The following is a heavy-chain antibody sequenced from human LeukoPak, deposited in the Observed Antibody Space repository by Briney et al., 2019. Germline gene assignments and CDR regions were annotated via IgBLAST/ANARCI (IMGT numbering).Heavy chain of an antibody. CDR1: GFTFSSYG. Sequence: GGSLRLSCAASGFTFSSYGMNWVRQAPGKGLEWVSYISSSSTIYYADSVKGRFTISRDNAKNSLYLQMNSLRDEDTAVYYCARDGTFDIWGQGTMVTVSS. CDR3: ARDGTFDI. D-gene: IGHD2-15*01. V-gene: IGHV3-48*02. CDR2: ISSSSTI. J-gene: IGHJ3*02.